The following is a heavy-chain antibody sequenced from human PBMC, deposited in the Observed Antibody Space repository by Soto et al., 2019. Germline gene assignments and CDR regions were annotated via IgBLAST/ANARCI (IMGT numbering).Heavy chain of an antibody. CDR1: GYTFTSYG. V-gene: IGHV1-18*01. D-gene: IGHD6-19*01. J-gene: IGHJ6*03. Sequence: GASVKVSCKASGYTFTSYGISWVRQAPGQGLEWMGWISAYNGNTNYAQKLQGRVTMTTDTSTSTAYMELKSLRSDDTAVYYCARESKYSSGWYENYYYYYMDVWGKGTTVTVSS. CDR2: ISAYNGNT. CDR3: ARESKYSSGWYENYYYYYMDV.